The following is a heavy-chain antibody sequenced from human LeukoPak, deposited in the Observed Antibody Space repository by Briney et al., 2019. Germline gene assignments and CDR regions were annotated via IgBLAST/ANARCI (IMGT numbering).Heavy chain of an antibody. CDR3: AREAEQITMIVVNPEFDY. V-gene: IGHV3-11*04. J-gene: IGHJ4*02. D-gene: IGHD3-22*01. CDR1: GFTFSDYY. CDR2: ISSSGGYII. Sequence: GGSLRLSCAASGFTFSDYYMSWIRQAPGKGLEWISCISSSGGYIIYYADSVKGRFTISRDNARNSLYLQMNSPRAEDTAVYYCAREAEQITMIVVNPEFDYWGQGTLVTVSS.